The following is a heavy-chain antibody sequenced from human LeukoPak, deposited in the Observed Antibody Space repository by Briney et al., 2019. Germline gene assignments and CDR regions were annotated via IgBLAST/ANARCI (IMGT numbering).Heavy chain of an antibody. J-gene: IGHJ4*02. D-gene: IGHD6-13*01. CDR1: GGSISSSFYY. CDR3: ARDSIAAARALDY. CDR2: IHYSGTT. Sequence: SETLSLTCTVSGGSISSSFYYWGWIRQPPGKGLEWIGNIHYSGTTSYDPSLKSRVTISLDTSKNQFSLKLSSVTAADTAVYYCARDSIAAARALDYWGQGTLVTVSS. V-gene: IGHV4-39*07.